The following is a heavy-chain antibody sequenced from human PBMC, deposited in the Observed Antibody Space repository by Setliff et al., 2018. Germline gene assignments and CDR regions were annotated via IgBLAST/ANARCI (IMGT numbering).Heavy chain of an antibody. Sequence: ASVKVSCKASGYTFTSYAMHWVRQAPGQRLEWMGWINAGNGNTKYPQKFQGRVTITRDTSASTAYMELSSLRSEDTAVYYCARDISAAVPAAILYYWGQGTLVT. D-gene: IGHD2-2*01. CDR3: ARDISAAVPAAILYY. J-gene: IGHJ4*02. CDR2: INAGNGNT. V-gene: IGHV1-3*01. CDR1: GYTFTSYA.